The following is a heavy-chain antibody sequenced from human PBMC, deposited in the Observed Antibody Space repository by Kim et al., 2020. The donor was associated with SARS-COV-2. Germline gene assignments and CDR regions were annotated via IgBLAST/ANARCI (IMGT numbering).Heavy chain of an antibody. V-gene: IGHV4-39*01. Sequence: SETLSLTCTVSGGSISSSSYYWGWIRQPPGKGLEWIGSIYYSGSTYYNPSLKSRVTISVDTSKNQFSLKLSSVTAADTAVYYCARADIGAFDIWGQGTMVTVSS. D-gene: IGHD2-15*01. CDR1: GGSISSSSYY. CDR3: ARADIGAFDI. J-gene: IGHJ3*02. CDR2: IYYSGST.